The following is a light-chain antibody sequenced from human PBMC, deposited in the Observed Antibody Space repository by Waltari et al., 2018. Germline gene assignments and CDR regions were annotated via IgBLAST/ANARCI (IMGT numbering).Light chain of an antibody. CDR2: DVS. J-gene: IGKJ2*01. CDR1: QSIADY. Sequence: EIVLTQAPATLSLSPGESATLSCRTSQSIADYLAWYQQKPGQSPRLLIYDVSKRVTGIPVRFSGSGSGTDFTLTITSLEPEDFAVYYCQQRSNWPRFSFGQGTKLEIK. V-gene: IGKV3-11*01. CDR3: QQRSNWPRFS.